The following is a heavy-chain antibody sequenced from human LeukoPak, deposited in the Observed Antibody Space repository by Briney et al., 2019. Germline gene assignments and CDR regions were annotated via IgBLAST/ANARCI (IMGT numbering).Heavy chain of an antibody. CDR1: GYSISSGYY. CDR2: IYHSGST. D-gene: IGHD5-24*01. J-gene: IGHJ6*02. V-gene: IGHV4-38-2*02. Sequence: SETLSLTCTVSGYSISSGYYWGWIRQPPGKGLEWIGSIYHSGSTYYNPSLKSRVTVSVDTSKNQFSLKLSSVTAADTAVYYCARIEPYYYYGMDVWGQGTTVTVSS. CDR3: ARIEPYYYYGMDV.